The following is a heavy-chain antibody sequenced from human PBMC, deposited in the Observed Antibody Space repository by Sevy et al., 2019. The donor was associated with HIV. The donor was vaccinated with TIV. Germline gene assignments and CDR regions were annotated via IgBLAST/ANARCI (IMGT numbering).Heavy chain of an antibody. CDR3: AREGGIAAAGYRVWFDY. CDR1: GFTFSSYW. Sequence: GGSLRLSCAASGFTFSSYWMSWVRQAPGKGLEWVANIKQDGSEKYYVDSVKGRFTISRDNAKNSLYLQMNSLRAEDTAVYYHAREGGIAAAGYRVWFDYWGQGTLVTVSS. CDR2: IKQDGSEK. J-gene: IGHJ4*02. D-gene: IGHD6-13*01. V-gene: IGHV3-7*01.